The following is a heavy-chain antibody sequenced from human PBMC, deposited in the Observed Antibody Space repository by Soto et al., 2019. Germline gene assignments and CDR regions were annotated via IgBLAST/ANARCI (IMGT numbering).Heavy chain of an antibody. J-gene: IGHJ5*02. Sequence: SVKVSCKASGGTFSSYAISWVRQAPGQGLEWMGGIIPIFGTANYAQKFQGRVTITADKSTSTAYMELSSLRSEDTAVYYCASSSEPDGWFDPWGQGTLVTVSS. V-gene: IGHV1-69*06. CDR2: IIPIFGTA. CDR3: ASSSEPDGWFDP. CDR1: GGTFSSYA.